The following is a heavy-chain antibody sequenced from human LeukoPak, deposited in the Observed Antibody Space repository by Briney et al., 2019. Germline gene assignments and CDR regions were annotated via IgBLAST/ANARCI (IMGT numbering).Heavy chain of an antibody. J-gene: IGHJ4*02. V-gene: IGHV3-30*03. D-gene: IGHD5-24*01. CDR1: GFTFSSYG. Sequence: GGSLRLSCAASGFTFSSYGMHWVRQAPGKGLEWVAVISYDGSNKYYADSVKGRFTISRDNSKNTLYLQMNSLRAEDTAVYYCARDWGGYNFFDYWGQGTLVTVSS. CDR3: ARDWGGYNFFDY. CDR2: ISYDGSNK.